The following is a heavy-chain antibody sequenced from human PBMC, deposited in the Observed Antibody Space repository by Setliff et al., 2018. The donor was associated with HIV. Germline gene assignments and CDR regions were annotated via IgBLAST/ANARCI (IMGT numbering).Heavy chain of an antibody. V-gene: IGHV3-74*01. Sequence: GGSLRLSCVASGFTLSRYWMRWVRQAPGKGLVWVSRINSDGSSTGYADSVEGRFTISRDNAKNTLYLQMNSLRAEDTAVYYCARGPTFYYDGRGSDCWGRGTLITVSS. D-gene: IGHD3-22*01. CDR3: ARGPTFYYDGRGSDC. CDR1: GFTLSRYW. J-gene: IGHJ4*02. CDR2: INSDGSST.